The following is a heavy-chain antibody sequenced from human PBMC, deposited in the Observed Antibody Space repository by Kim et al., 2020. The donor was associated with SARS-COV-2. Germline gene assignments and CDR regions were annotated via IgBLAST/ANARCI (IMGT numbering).Heavy chain of an antibody. V-gene: IGHV1-2*06. Sequence: ASVKVSCKASGYTFTGYYMHWVRQAPGQGLEWMGRINPNSGGTNYAQKFQGRVTMTRDTSISTAYMELSRLRSDDTAVYYCARGETVNKNYYYYYGMDVWGQGTTVTVSS. CDR3: ARGETVNKNYYYYYGMDV. J-gene: IGHJ6*02. CDR2: INPNSGGT. CDR1: GYTFTGYY. D-gene: IGHD4-17*01.